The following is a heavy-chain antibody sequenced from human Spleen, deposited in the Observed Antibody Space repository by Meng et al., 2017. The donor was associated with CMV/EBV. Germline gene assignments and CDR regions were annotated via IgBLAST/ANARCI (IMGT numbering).Heavy chain of an antibody. CDR3: ARDLRPGTTIFGVRSVHYGMDV. V-gene: IGHV1-2*02. D-gene: IGHD3-3*01. J-gene: IGHJ6*02. Sequence: ASVKVSCKASGYTFTGYYMHWVRQAPGQGLEWMGWISPYGGGTNYAQRFQGRVTMTRDTSISTAYMELSRLISDDTAVYYCARDLRPGTTIFGVRSVHYGMDVWGQGTTVTVSS. CDR2: ISPYGGGT. CDR1: GYTFTGYY.